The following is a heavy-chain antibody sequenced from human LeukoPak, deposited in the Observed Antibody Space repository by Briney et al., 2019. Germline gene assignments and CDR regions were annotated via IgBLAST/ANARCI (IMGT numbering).Heavy chain of an antibody. CDR1: GFTFSSYD. CDR2: ISSSGDVI. J-gene: IGHJ4*02. V-gene: IGHV3-48*03. Sequence: GGSLRLSCAASGFTFSSYDMNWVRQAPGKGLEWVSYISSSGDVIYYADSVKGRFTISRENAKNSVYLQMNSLRAEDTALYYCARYHYGSKHFDSWGQGTLVTVSS. CDR3: ARYHYGSKHFDS. D-gene: IGHD4-23*01.